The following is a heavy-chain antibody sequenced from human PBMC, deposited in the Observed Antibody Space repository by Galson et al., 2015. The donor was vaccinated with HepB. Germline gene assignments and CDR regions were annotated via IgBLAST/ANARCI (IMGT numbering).Heavy chain of an antibody. CDR3: ARIGGPGKVSGGFDY. V-gene: IGHV1-69*13. D-gene: IGHD3-10*01. CDR2: IIPIFGTA. J-gene: IGHJ4*02. CDR1: GGTFSSYA. Sequence: SVKVSCKASGGTFSSYAISWVRQAPGQGLEWMGGIIPIFGTANYAQKFQGRVTITADESTSTAYMELSSLRSEDTAVYYCARIGGPGKVSGGFDYWGQGTLVTVSS.